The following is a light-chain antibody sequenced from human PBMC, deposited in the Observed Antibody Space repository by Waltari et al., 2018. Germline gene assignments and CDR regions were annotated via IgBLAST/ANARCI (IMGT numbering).Light chain of an antibody. J-gene: IGKJ2*01. Sequence: DVVMTQSPLTLSVTLGQPASISCKSSQGLVFGDGNTYLNWFLQKPGQSPRRLIYTVSNRDFGVPDRFSGSGSGTDFTLRISIVEADDVGFYYCMQGTHWPHTFGQGTRLEI. CDR3: MQGTHWPHT. V-gene: IGKV2-30*01. CDR2: TVS. CDR1: QGLVFGDGNTY.